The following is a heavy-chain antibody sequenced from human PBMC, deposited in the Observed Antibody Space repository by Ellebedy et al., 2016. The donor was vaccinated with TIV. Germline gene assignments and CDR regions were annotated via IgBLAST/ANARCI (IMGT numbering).Heavy chain of an antibody. Sequence: SETLSLXXSVPGGSVSELYWSWIRRPAGKRLEWVARINKGGRTNDNPSLRGRVTMSVDTSKNQISLRLTSVTAADTAVYYCARGTFEGILDSWGHGTLVTVSS. V-gene: IGHV4-4*07. CDR3: ARGTFEGILDS. D-gene: IGHD3-16*01. J-gene: IGHJ5*01. CDR1: GGSVSELY. CDR2: INKGGRT.